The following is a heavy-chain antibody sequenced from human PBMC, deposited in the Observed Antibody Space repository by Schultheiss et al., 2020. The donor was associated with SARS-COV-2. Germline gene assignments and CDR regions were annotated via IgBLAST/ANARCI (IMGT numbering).Heavy chain of an antibody. D-gene: IGHD3-22*01. CDR1: GGSISSGGYY. CDR2: IYYSGST. J-gene: IGHJ4*02. CDR3: ARASSSGYYYFFDY. Sequence: SQTLSLTCTVSGGSISSGGYYWSWIRQHPGKGLEWIGYIYYSGSTYYNPSLKSLVTISVDTSKNQFSLKLSSVTAADTAVYYCARASSSGYYYFFDYWGQVTLVTVSS. V-gene: IGHV4-31*01.